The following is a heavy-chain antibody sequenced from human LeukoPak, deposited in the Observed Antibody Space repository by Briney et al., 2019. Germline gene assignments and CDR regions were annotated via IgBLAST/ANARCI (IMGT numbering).Heavy chain of an antibody. D-gene: IGHD1-1*01. CDR2: IVVGSGNT. CDR1: GFTFTSSA. Sequence: SVKVSCKASGFTFTSSAVQWVRQARGQGLEWIGWIVVGSGNTNYAQKFQERVTINRDMSTGTAYMELSSLRSEDTAVYYCATDDVTTGTKTALGYWGQGTLVTVSS. V-gene: IGHV1-58*01. J-gene: IGHJ4*02. CDR3: ATDDVTTGTKTALGY.